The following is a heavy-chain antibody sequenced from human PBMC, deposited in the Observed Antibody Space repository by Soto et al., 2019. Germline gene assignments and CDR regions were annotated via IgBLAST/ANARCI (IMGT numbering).Heavy chain of an antibody. CDR2: TRNKANRYSP. CDR3: ARDTGGSYDY. J-gene: IGHJ4*02. Sequence: GGSLRLSCAASGFTFSSYAMSWVRQAPGKGLEWVGRTRNKANRYSPEYAPSVKGRFTISRHDLDDSMYLQMNSLKTEDTAVYYCARDTGGSYDYWGQGALVTVSS. V-gene: IGHV3-72*01. CDR1: GFTFSSYA. D-gene: IGHD1-26*01.